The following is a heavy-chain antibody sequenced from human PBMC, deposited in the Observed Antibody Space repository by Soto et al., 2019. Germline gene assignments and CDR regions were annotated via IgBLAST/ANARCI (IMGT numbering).Heavy chain of an antibody. Sequence: GGSLRLSCAASGFTFSSYGMHWVRQAPGKGLEWVAVIWYDGSNKYYADSVKGRFTISRDNSKNTLYLQMNSLRAEDTAVYYCASGYCSSTSCYSSAFDIWGQGTMVTVSS. V-gene: IGHV3-33*01. CDR2: IWYDGSNK. CDR3: ASGYCSSTSCYSSAFDI. J-gene: IGHJ3*02. CDR1: GFTFSSYG. D-gene: IGHD2-2*03.